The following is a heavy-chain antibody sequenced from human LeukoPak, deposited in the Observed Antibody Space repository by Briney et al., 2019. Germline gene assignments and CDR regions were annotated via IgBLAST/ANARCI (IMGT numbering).Heavy chain of an antibody. Sequence: GGTLRLSCAASGFTFSSYGMSWVRQAPGKGLEWVSDISGSGGSTYYADSVKGRFTISRDNSKKTLSLQMNSLRAEDTAVYYCAKDCVPSRWFGRNYFDYWGQGTLVTVSS. V-gene: IGHV3-23*01. D-gene: IGHD3-10*01. CDR1: GFTFSSYG. J-gene: IGHJ4*02. CDR2: ISGSGGST. CDR3: AKDCVPSRWFGRNYFDY.